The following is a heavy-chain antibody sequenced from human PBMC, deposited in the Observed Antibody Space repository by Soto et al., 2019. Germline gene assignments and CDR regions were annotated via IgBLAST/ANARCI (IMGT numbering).Heavy chain of an antibody. V-gene: IGHV3-15*07. CDR2: IKSKTEGGTT. J-gene: IGHJ4*02. D-gene: IGHD3-16*01. CDR3: TKDVWLYTGIDY. Sequence: EVRLVESGGGLVKPGGSLRLSCAASGFTFNNAWMNWVRQAPGKGLEWVGRIKSKTEGGTTDYAAPVKGRVTISRDDSKNTLYLQRNSLKAEDTAVYYCTKDVWLYTGIDYWGQGTLVTVSS. CDR1: GFTFNNAW.